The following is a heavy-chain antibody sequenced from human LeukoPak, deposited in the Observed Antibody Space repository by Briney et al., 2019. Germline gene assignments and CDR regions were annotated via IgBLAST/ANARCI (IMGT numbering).Heavy chain of an antibody. V-gene: IGHV3-48*03. Sequence: GGSLRLSCAASGFTFSSYEMNWVRQAPGKGLEWVSYISSSGSTIYYADSVKGRFTISRDSAKNSLYLQMNSLRAEDTAVYYCARSPTSWYFDYWGQGTLVTVSS. CDR1: GFTFSSYE. J-gene: IGHJ4*02. D-gene: IGHD2-2*01. CDR2: ISSSGSTI. CDR3: ARSPTSWYFDY.